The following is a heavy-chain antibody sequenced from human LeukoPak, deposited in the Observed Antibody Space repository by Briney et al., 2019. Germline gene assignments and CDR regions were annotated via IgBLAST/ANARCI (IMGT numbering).Heavy chain of an antibody. V-gene: IGHV5-51*01. D-gene: IGHD7-27*01. CDR2: IYPGDSDT. CDR3: AFGASNWDQFDY. CDR1: GYRFTSHW. Sequence: GESLKISCKGSGYRFTSHWIAWVRQMPGKGLEWMWIIYPGDSDTRYSPSFQGQVTISADASINTAYLRWSSLEASDTAMYFCAFGASNWDQFDYWGQGTLVTVSS. J-gene: IGHJ4*02.